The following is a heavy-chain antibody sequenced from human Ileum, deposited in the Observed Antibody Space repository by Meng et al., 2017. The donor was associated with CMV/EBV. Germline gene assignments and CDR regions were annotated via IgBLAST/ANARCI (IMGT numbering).Heavy chain of an antibody. Sequence: WVREARGEGLEWVAASGGSDDRTEYADSVQGRCTIAGDIYKNTLYLQMSSLRAEDTAVYFCAKDIFRWAFDFWGQGTLVTVSS. V-gene: IGHV3-23*01. CDR2: SGGSDDRT. J-gene: IGHJ4*02. D-gene: IGHD2-21*01. CDR3: AKDIFRWAFDF.